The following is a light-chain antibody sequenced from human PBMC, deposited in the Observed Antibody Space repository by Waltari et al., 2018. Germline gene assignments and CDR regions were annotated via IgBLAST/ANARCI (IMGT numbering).Light chain of an antibody. V-gene: IGKV2-28*01. CDR3: MQASHTPSVA. J-gene: IGKJ4*01. CDR2: LGS. CDR1: RSLLHSNGYNY. Sequence: DIVMTQSPVSLPVTPGEPASISCRSSRSLLHSNGYNYLDWYLQKPGQSPRLLIDLGSTRASGVPDRFSGSGSGTDFTLRISRVEAEDVGVYYCMQASHTPSVAFGGGTKVEIK.